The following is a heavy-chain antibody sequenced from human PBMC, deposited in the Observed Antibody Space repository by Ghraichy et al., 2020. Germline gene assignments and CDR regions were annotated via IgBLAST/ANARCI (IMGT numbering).Heavy chain of an antibody. D-gene: IGHD3-10*01. V-gene: IGHV1-8*01. Sequence: ASVKVSCKASGYTFSSYDINWVRQATGQGLEWMGWMNPNSGNTGYAQKFQGRVTMTRNTSISTAYMELSSLRSEDTAVYYCARGGVEGDLFPVDYWGQGTLVTVSS. CDR3: ARGGVEGDLFPVDY. J-gene: IGHJ4*02. CDR2: MNPNSGNT. CDR1: GYTFSSYD.